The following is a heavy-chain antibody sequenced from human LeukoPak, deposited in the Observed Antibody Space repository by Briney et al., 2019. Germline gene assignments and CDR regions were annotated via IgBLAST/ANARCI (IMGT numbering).Heavy chain of an antibody. D-gene: IGHD3-22*01. V-gene: IGHV3-48*03. CDR3: ARLKYYYDSSGHGFQH. CDR1: GFTFSSYE. J-gene: IGHJ1*01. Sequence: GGSLRLSCAASGFTFSSYEMNWVRQAPGKGLEWVSYISSSGSTIYYADSVKGRFTISRDNAKNSLYLQMNSLRAEDTAVYYCARLKYYYDSSGHGFQHWGQGTPVPVSS. CDR2: ISSSGSTI.